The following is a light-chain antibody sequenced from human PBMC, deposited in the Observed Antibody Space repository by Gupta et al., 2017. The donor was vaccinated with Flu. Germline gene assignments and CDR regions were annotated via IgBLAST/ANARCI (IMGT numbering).Light chain of an antibody. CDR2: RAS. Sequence: DIVMTQSPATLSVSPGDRATLSCRASQGVLTYVTWYQQKRGQPPRLLVYRASRRDTGIPSRFSGSGSGTEFTLTIGSLHPEDFAAYFCQQYNCIPGSFGQGTRVEI. CDR3: QQYNCIPGS. V-gene: IGKV3-15*01. CDR1: QGVLTY. J-gene: IGKJ1*01.